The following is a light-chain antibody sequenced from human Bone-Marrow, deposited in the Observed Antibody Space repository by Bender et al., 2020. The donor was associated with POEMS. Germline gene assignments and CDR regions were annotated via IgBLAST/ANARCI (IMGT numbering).Light chain of an antibody. CDR2: DGS. CDR1: NIGSKS. CDR3: QVWHSSSDHAI. V-gene: IGLV3-21*02. Sequence: SYVLTQPLSVSVAPGQTARTTCGGDNIGSKSVHWYQLRPGQAPVLVVYDGSNRPSGIPQGFSGSNSGNMATLTISRVEVGDEADSYCQVWHSSSDHAIFGGGTELTVL. J-gene: IGLJ2*01.